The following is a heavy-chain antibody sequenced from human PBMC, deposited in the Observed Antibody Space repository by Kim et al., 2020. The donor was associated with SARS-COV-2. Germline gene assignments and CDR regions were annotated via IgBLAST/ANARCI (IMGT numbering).Heavy chain of an antibody. CDR3: ARDPGVISATYEVGWFDP. V-gene: IGHV3-7*01. CDR1: GFSFSSHW. J-gene: IGHJ5*02. D-gene: IGHD2-15*01. Sequence: GGSLRLSCAASGFSFSSHWMSWVRQAPGKGLEWVANIKQDGSEKYYVDSVKGRFTISRDNAKNLVYLQMNSLRADDTAVYYCARDPGVISATYEVGWFDPWGQGTLVTVSS. CDR2: IKQDGSEK.